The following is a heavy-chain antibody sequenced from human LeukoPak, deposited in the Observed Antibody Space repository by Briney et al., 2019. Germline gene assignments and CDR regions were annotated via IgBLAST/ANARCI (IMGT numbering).Heavy chain of an antibody. CDR2: ITANGDYV. J-gene: IGHJ4*02. CDR3: ARSGGYQLLSLNFDY. Sequence: GGSLRLSCAASGFIFSGYTMHCVRPALRERREWVSSITANGDYVDDADSVRGQFTISRDNTKNSLYLQMNSMRAEDTAMYFWARSGGYQLLSLNFDYWGQGSLVTVSS. V-gene: IGHV3-21*01. D-gene: IGHD1-1*01. CDR1: GFIFSGYT.